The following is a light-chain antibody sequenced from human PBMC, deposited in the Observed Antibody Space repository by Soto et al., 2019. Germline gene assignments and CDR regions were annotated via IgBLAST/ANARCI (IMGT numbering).Light chain of an antibody. CDR1: NNDVGGYDF. CDR2: EVR. Sequence: QSALTQPASVSGSLGQSITISCTGTNNDVGGYDFVSWYQQHPGKAPRLMIYEVRNRPSGVSNRFSGSKSGNTASLTISGLQAEDEADYYCSSYTSSITLVFGGGTQLTVL. V-gene: IGLV2-14*01. CDR3: SSYTSSITLV. J-gene: IGLJ3*02.